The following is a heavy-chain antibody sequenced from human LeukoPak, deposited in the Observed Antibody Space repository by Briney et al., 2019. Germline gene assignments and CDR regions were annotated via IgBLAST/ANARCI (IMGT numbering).Heavy chain of an antibody. Sequence: PSETLSLTCTVSGGSINSYYWSWIRQPPGKGLEWIGYIYYSGSTEYNPPLKSRVTISVDTSKNQFSLKMSSVTAADTAVYYCARARDGHINNWFDPWGQGTLVTVSS. CDR1: GGSINSYY. CDR2: IYYSGST. J-gene: IGHJ5*02. V-gene: IGHV4-59*01. CDR3: ARARDGHINNWFDP. D-gene: IGHD5-24*01.